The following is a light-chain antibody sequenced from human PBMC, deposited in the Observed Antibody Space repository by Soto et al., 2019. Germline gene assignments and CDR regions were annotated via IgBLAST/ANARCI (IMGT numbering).Light chain of an antibody. J-gene: IGKJ5*01. CDR2: AAS. V-gene: IGKV1-39*01. CDR3: QQSYSTPSIT. Sequence: DIQMTQSPSSLSAYVGDRVTITCRASQSISSYLNWYQQKPGKAPKLLIYAASSLQSGVPSRFSGSGSGTDFTLTISSLQPEDFETYYCQQSYSTPSITFGQGTRLEIK. CDR1: QSISSY.